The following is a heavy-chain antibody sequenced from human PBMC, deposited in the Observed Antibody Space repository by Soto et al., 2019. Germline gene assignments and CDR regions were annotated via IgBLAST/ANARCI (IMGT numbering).Heavy chain of an antibody. CDR2: ISGYNGHT. CDR1: GYSFRSYG. D-gene: IGHD3-22*01. V-gene: IGHV1-18*04. J-gene: IGHJ6*02. Sequence: GASVKVSCKASGYSFRSYGISWVRQAPGQGLAWMGWISGYNGHTNYAPSLQGRVVMTTDTSTSTAYMELRSLRCDDTAVYYCGRDVTDLLGYESSGCGLDVWGQGTPVTVSS. CDR3: GRDVTDLLGYESSGCGLDV.